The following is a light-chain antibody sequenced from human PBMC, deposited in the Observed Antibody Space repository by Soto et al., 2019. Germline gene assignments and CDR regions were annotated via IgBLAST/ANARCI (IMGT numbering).Light chain of an antibody. J-gene: IGLJ3*02. CDR1: SSNIGSNT. CDR3: AAWDDSLNGRV. CDR2: SNN. Sequence: QSVLTPPPSASGTPGQRVTISCSGGSSNIGSNTVNWFQQLSGTAPKLLIYSNNQRPSGVPDRFSVSKSGTSASLAISGLQSEDEADYYCAAWDDSLNGRVFGGGTKLTVL. V-gene: IGLV1-44*01.